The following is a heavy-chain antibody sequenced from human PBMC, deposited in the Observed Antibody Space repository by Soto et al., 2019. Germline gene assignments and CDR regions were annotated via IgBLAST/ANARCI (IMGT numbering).Heavy chain of an antibody. Sequence: EVRLLESGGKLVQPGGSLTLSCAASGFTFSTYAMAWVRQAPGKGLEWVSGVSASGLNTDYADPVKCRFYISRDNSKTTVPLHRNSQRADDTALDDCAKDRRRRTSGYFFDYWSQGTPVTVCS. CDR1: GFTFSTYA. CDR2: VSASGLNT. J-gene: IGHJ4*02. D-gene: IGHD1-1*01. V-gene: IGHV3-23*01. CDR3: AKDRRRRTSGYFFDY.